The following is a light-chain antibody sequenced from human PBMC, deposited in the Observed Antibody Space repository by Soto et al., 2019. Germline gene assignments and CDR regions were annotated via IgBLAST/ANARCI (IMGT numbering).Light chain of an antibody. CDR1: QSISTE. Sequence: EIVMTQSPATLSVSPGERATLSCRASQSISTELAWYQQKPGQPPRLLIYSASTRATGVPARFTGCGSGSEFAPNISGLQADDFAVYYSQHSHNSPLSFGQRTRLE. CDR2: SAS. V-gene: IGKV3-15*01. J-gene: IGKJ2*01. CDR3: QHSHNSPLS.